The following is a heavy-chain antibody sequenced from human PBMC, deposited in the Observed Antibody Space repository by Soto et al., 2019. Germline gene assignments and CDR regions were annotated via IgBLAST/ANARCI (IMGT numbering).Heavy chain of an antibody. V-gene: IGHV3-23*01. D-gene: IGHD6-13*01. CDR2: LSGGGGTT. J-gene: IGHJ4*02. CDR3: AKAGSSSWLYYFDY. CDR1: GFTFSNNA. Sequence: HPGGSLRLSCAASGFTFSNNAMTWVRQAPGKGLEWVSTLSGGGGTTYYADSVKGRFTISRDNSKNTLYLQMNSLRAEDTAVYYCAKAGSSSWLYYFDYSGQGTLVTVSS.